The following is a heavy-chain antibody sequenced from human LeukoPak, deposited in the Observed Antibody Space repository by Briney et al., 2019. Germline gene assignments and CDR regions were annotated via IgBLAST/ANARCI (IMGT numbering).Heavy chain of an antibody. CDR3: VRHDYYYYYMAV. CDR1: GGSISSYY. CDR2: IYYSGST. V-gene: IGHV4-59*08. J-gene: IGHJ6*03. Sequence: SETLSLTCTVSGGSISSYYWSWIRQPPGKGLEWIGYIYYSGSTNYNPSLKSRVTISVDTSKNQLSLKLSSVTAADTALYYCVRHDYYYYYMAVWGNGTTVTVSS.